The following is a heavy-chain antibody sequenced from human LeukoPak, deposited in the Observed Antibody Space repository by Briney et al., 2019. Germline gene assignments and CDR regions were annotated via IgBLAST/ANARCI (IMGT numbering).Heavy chain of an antibody. V-gene: IGHV4-34*01. Sequence: ASETLSLTCAVHGASLSDYYWTWIRQSPEKGLECIGAIDHRGSANYNPSLESRVTITLDTSKNQFSLNLASVTAADTAVYYCTSLFSASGTFDSWGQGTLVAVSS. CDR2: IDHRGSA. D-gene: IGHD3-10*01. J-gene: IGHJ4*02. CDR3: TSLFSASGTFDS. CDR1: GASLSDYY.